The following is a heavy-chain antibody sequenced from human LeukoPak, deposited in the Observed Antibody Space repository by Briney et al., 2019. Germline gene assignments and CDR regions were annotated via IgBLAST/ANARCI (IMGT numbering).Heavy chain of an antibody. J-gene: IGHJ4*02. CDR1: GFTFSSYW. Sequence: GGSLRLSCAASGFTFSSYWMHWVRQAPGKGLEWVSSISDSSSYIYYADSVKGRFTISRDNAKNSLYLQMNGLGADDTAVYYCARELNGYGYYFFDYWGPGTLVTVSS. CDR2: ISDSSSYI. CDR3: ARELNGYGYYFFDY. D-gene: IGHD3-16*01. V-gene: IGHV3-21*01.